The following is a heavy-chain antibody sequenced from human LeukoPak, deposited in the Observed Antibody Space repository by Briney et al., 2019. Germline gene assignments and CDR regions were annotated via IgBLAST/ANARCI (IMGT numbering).Heavy chain of an antibody. CDR2: INNDGKLV. V-gene: IGHV3-74*01. CDR3: VRGLGDV. Sequence: GGSLRLSCSASGFIFRNYWMHWVRHAPGKGPEWVSRINNDGKLVTYADSVKGRFTISRDSAKDTVFLQMNSLRVEDTAVYYCVRGLGDVWGKGTLVTVSS. J-gene: IGHJ6*04. D-gene: IGHD4-11*01. CDR1: GFIFRNYW.